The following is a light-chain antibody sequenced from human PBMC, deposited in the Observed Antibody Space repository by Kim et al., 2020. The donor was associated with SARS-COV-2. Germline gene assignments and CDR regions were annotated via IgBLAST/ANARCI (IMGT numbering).Light chain of an antibody. CDR1: QSVNSY. J-gene: IGKJ4*01. CDR3: QQRSNWPLT. V-gene: IGKV3-11*01. Sequence: EIVLTQFPATLSLSPGERATLSCRASQSVNSYLAWYQQKPGQAPRLLIYDASNRATGIPARFSGSGSGTDFTLTISSLEPEDFAVYYCQQRSNWPLTFGGGTKVEIK. CDR2: DAS.